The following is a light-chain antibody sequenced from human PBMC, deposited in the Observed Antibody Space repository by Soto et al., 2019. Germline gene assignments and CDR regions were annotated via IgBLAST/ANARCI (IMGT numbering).Light chain of an antibody. CDR3: CSFATANTFA. CDR1: VSDVGSYNL. J-gene: IGLJ2*01. CDR2: EGS. V-gene: IGLV2-23*03. Sequence: QSVLTQPASVSGSPGQSITISCTGTVSDVGSYNLVSWYQHHPGKAPKLIIYEGSKRPSGVSDRFSGSKSGITASLTVSGLQAEDEADYYCCSFATANTFAFGGGTKVTVL.